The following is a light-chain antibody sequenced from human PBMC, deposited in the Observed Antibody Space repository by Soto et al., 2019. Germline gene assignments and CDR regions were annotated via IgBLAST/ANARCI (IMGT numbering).Light chain of an antibody. V-gene: IGLV1-47*01. CDR2: RNN. CDR3: AEWDDSLSALYV. J-gene: IGLJ1*01. Sequence: QSALTQPPSASGTPGQRVTISCSGSSSNIGSNYVYWYQQLPGTAPKLLIYRNNQRPSGVPDRFSGSKSGTSASLAISGLRSDDEANYYCAEWDDSLSALYVFGTGTKVTVL. CDR1: SSNIGSNY.